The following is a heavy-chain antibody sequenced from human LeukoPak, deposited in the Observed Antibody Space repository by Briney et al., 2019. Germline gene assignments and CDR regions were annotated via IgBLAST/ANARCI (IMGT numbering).Heavy chain of an antibody. D-gene: IGHD6-13*01. CDR1: GFTFSSYA. Sequence: GGSLRLSCAASGFTFSSYAMSWVRQAPGRGLEWVSAISGSGGSTYYTDSVKGRFTISRDNSKNTLYLQMNSLRAEDTAVYYCAKAEASGIAATWGQGTLVTVSS. J-gene: IGHJ4*02. CDR2: ISGSGGST. V-gene: IGHV3-23*01. CDR3: AKAEASGIAAT.